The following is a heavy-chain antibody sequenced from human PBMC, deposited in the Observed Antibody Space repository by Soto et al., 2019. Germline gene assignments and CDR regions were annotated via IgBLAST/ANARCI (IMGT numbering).Heavy chain of an antibody. V-gene: IGHV3-48*01. D-gene: IGHD6-13*01. CDR2: ISSSSSTI. CDR1: GFTFSSYS. J-gene: IGHJ6*02. CDR3: ARASSSWQYYYYCGMDV. Sequence: GSLRLSCAASGFTFSSYSMNWVRQAPGKGLEWVSYISSSSSTIYYADSVKGRFTISRDNAKNSLYLQMNSLRAEDTAVYYCARASSSWQYYYYCGMDVWGQGTTVTVSS.